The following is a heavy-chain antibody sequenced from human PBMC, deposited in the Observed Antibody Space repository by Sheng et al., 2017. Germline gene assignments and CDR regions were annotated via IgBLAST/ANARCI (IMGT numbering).Heavy chain of an antibody. CDR3: ARGTRNEWRNWFDP. J-gene: IGHJ5*02. Sequence: QVQLQESGPGLVKPSETLSPHLHCLCDSINTYYWNWIRQPAGKGLEWIGRIYSSGSTNYNPSLKSPTHXVSRHVKNQFSLKVTSVTAADTAVYYCARGTRNEWRNWFDPWGQGTLVIVSS. V-gene: IGHV4-4*07. CDR2: IYSSGST. D-gene: IGHD2-8*01. CDR1: DSINTYY.